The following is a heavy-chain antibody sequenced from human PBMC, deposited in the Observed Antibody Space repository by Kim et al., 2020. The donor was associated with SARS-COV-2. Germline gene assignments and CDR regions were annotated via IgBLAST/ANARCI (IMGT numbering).Heavy chain of an antibody. J-gene: IGHJ5*02. V-gene: IGHV4-39*01. CDR1: GGSISSSSYY. D-gene: IGHD3-3*01. Sequence: SETLSLTCTVSGGSISSSSYYWGWIRQPPGKGLEWIGSIYYSGSTYYNPSLKSRVTISVDTSKNQFSLKLSSVTAADTAVYYCARPVTIFGVAIRPESWFDPVGQGPLVTVSS. CDR3: ARPVTIFGVAIRPESWFDP. CDR2: IYYSGST.